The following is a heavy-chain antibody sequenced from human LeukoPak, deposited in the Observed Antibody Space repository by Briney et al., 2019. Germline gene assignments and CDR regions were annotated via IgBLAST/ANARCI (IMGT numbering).Heavy chain of an antibody. Sequence: SETLSLTCTVSGYFISSDYYWGWIRQPPGGGLEWIGTIYHSGSTYYNPSLKSRVTISVDTSKNQFSLKLSSVTAADTAVYYCARYDVWGTYRAFDYWGQGTLVTVSS. J-gene: IGHJ4*02. CDR1: GYFISSDYY. V-gene: IGHV4-38-2*02. CDR3: ARYDVWGTYRAFDY. D-gene: IGHD3-16*02. CDR2: IYHSGST.